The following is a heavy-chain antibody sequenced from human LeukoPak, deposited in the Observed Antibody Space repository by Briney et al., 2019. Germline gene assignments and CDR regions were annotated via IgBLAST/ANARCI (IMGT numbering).Heavy chain of an antibody. CDR1: GGSISSGGYY. J-gene: IGHJ5*02. CDR2: IYYSGST. V-gene: IGHV4-31*03. CDR3: ARGLVRGVIRFDP. D-gene: IGHD3-10*01. Sequence: SQTLSLTCTVSGGSISSGGYYWSWIRQHPGKGLEWIGYIYYSGSTYYNPSLKSRVTISVDTSKNQFSLKLSSVTAADTAVYYCARGLVRGVIRFDPWGQGTLVTVSS.